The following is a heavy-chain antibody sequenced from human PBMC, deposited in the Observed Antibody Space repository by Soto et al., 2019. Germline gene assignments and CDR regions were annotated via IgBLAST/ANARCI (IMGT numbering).Heavy chain of an antibody. D-gene: IGHD6-13*01. J-gene: IGHJ4*02. CDR1: GGSISSSNW. CDR2: IYHIGST. Sequence: QVQLQESGPGLVKPSGTLSLTCAVSGGSISSSNWWSWVRQPPGKGLEWIGEIYHIGSTNYTPSLKRRVTIAVDKSKNQFSLKLSSVTAADTAVYYCACSSSWYGSDGLFDYWGQGTLVTVSS. V-gene: IGHV4-4*02. CDR3: ACSSSWYGSDGLFDY.